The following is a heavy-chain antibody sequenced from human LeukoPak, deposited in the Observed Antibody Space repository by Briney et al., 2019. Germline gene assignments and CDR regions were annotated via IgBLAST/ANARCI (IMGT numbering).Heavy chain of an antibody. CDR1: GGSISSYY. Sequence: SETLSLTCTVFGGSISSYYWSWIRQPPGKGLEWIAYIYHTGSTNYNPSLKSRVTISVDTSKNQFSLKLSSVTAADTAVYYCARTNVEMATTFDYWGQGTLVTVSS. V-gene: IGHV4-59*01. CDR2: IYHTGST. D-gene: IGHD5-24*01. J-gene: IGHJ4*02. CDR3: ARTNVEMATTFDY.